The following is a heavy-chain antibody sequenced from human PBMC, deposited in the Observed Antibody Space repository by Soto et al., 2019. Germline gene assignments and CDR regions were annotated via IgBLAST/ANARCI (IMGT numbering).Heavy chain of an antibody. CDR1: GGTFSRYA. D-gene: IGHD3-10*01. CDR2: IIPIFGTA. CDR3: ARDRDIWFGELYYYGMDV. J-gene: IGHJ6*02. Sequence: AVKVSCKACGGTFSRYAISWVLQDPGQGLEWMGGIIPIFGTANYAQKFQGRVTITADKSTSTAYMELSSLRSEDTAVYYCARDRDIWFGELYYYGMDVWGQGTTVTVS. V-gene: IGHV1-69*06.